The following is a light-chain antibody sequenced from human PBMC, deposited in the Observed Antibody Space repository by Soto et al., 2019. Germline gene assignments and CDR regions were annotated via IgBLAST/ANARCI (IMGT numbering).Light chain of an antibody. CDR3: CSYAASYTLR. J-gene: IGLJ3*02. Sequence: QSALTQPRSVSASPGQSVTISCTGTSSNVGGYNYVSWYQQNPGKAPKLMIYDASKRPPGVPDRFSGSKSGNAAFLTISGLQGEDEADCYCCSYAASYTLRFGGGTKLTVL. CDR2: DAS. V-gene: IGLV2-11*01. CDR1: SSNVGGYNY.